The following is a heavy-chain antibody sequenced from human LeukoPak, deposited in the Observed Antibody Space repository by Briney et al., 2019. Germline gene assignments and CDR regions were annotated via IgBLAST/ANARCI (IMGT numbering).Heavy chain of an antibody. CDR1: GFTFSRYD. V-gene: IGHV3-21*01. D-gene: IGHD3-10*01. CDR2: ISSSSSYI. CDR3: ARDLWFGELSFDY. Sequence: GGSLRLSCAASGFTFSRYDMSWVRQAPGKGLEWVSSISSSSSYIYYADSVKGRFTISRDDAKNTLYLQMNSLRAEDTAVYYCARDLWFGELSFDYWGQGTLVTVSS. J-gene: IGHJ4*02.